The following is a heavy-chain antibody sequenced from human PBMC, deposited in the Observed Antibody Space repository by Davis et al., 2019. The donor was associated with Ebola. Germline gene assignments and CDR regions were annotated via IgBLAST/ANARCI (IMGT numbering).Heavy chain of an antibody. CDR1: GYTFTSYG. V-gene: IGHV1-18*04. D-gene: IGHD6-13*01. CDR2: ISAYNGNT. CDR3: ARWVPYSSSWWYYYYYMDV. J-gene: IGHJ6*03. Sequence: ASVKVSCKASGYTFTSYGISWVRQAPGQGLEWMGWISAYNGNTNYAQKLQGRVTMTTDTSTSTAYMELRSLRSDDTAVYYCARWVPYSSSWWYYYYYMDVWGKGTTVTVSS.